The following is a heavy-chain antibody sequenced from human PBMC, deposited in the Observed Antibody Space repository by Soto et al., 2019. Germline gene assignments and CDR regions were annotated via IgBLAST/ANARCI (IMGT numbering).Heavy chain of an antibody. CDR2: IIPILGTA. D-gene: IGHD3-10*01. V-gene: IGHV1-69*12. CDR1: GGTFSSYA. Sequence: QVQLVQSGAEVKKPGSSVKVSCKASGGTFSSYAISWVRQAPGQGLEWMGGIIPILGTANYAQKFQGRVTITADASTSTAYMELRSLRSEDTVVYYCSLLSTMVRGVTSSSYYYYVMDVWGEAATVTVSS. CDR3: SLLSTMVRGVTSSSYYYYVMDV. J-gene: IGHJ6*04.